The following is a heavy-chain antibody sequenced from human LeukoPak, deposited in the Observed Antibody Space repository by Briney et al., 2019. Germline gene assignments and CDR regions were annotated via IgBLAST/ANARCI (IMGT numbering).Heavy chain of an antibody. CDR2: ISGSGGST. J-gene: IGHJ6*03. D-gene: IGHD3-22*01. Sequence: GGSLRLSCAACGFTFSSNAMSWVRQAPGKGVEWVSGISGSGGSTYYADSVKGRFTISRDNSKNTLYLQMASLRAEDTAVYYCAKVPDSNGYFNNYYMDVWGKGTTVTVSS. CDR3: AKVPDSNGYFNNYYMDV. CDR1: GFTFSSNA. V-gene: IGHV3-23*01.